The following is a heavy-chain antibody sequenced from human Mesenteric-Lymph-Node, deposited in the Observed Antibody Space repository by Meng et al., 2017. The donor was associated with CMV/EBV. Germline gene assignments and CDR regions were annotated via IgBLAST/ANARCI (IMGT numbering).Heavy chain of an antibody. D-gene: IGHD3-3*01. CDR1: GFTFSSYA. J-gene: IGHJ4*02. CDR3: AREQLRFLDY. V-gene: IGHV3-30*04. Sequence: GESLKISCAASGFTFSSYAMHWVRQAPGKGLEWVATISYDGTNKYFADSVKGRFTISRDNSKNTLSVQMNSLRPEDTAVYYCAREQLRFLDYWGQGSLVTVSS. CDR2: ISYDGTNK.